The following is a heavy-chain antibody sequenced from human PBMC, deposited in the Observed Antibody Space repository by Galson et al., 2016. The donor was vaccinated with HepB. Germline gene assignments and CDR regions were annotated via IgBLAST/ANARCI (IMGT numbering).Heavy chain of an antibody. Sequence: SLRLSCAASGSTFSDYALNWVRQAPGKGLEWVSTISGRGGGTYYADSVKGRFTISRDNSKNTLFLQMNSLRAEDTARYYCAKGAPYYYDSSGYYGPGDFWGQGTQVTVSS. CDR3: AKGAPYYYDSSGYYGPGDF. CDR2: ISGRGGGT. J-gene: IGHJ4*02. V-gene: IGHV3-23*01. D-gene: IGHD3-22*01. CDR1: GSTFSDYA.